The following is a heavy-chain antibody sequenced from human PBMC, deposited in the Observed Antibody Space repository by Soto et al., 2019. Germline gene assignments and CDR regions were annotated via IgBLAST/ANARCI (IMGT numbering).Heavy chain of an antibody. CDR3: ARDPSGWGLDL. V-gene: IGHV3-74*03. D-gene: IGHD6-19*01. CDR1: GLTFRSYW. CDR2: INTDGSVA. Sequence: GGSLRLSCAASGLTFRSYWMHWVRQAPGKGLVWVSRINTDGSVAMYVDSVKGRFTISRDNAKNTLYLQMDSLRARDTGVYYCARDPSGWGLDLWGRGTLVTVSS. J-gene: IGHJ2*01.